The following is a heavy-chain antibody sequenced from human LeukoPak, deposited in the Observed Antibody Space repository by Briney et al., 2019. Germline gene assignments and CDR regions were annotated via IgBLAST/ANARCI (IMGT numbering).Heavy chain of an antibody. Sequence: PGGSLRLSCAASGFTFTSSAMSWVRQAPGKGLQWVSGIGGSGGRTYYADSVKARFTISRDSSKNTLYLQMSSLRAEDTAVYYCARSLIWSFGRYSYYYMDVWGKGTTVTVSS. CDR2: IGGSGGRT. CDR1: GFTFTSSA. CDR3: ARSLIWSFGRYSYYYMDV. D-gene: IGHD1-26*01. J-gene: IGHJ6*03. V-gene: IGHV3-23*01.